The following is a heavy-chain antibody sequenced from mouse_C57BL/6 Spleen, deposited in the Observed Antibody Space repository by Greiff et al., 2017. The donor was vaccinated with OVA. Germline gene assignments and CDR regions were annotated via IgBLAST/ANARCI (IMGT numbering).Heavy chain of an antibody. V-gene: IGHV5-4*01. D-gene: IGHD2-3*01. CDR3: ARDPDDGYSWYFDY. Sequence: EVMLVESGGGLVKPGGSLKLSCAASGFTFSSYAMSWVRQTPEKRLEWVATISDGGSYTYYPDNVKGRFTISRDNAKNNLYLQMSHLKSEDTAMYYCARDPDDGYSWYFDYWGQGTTLTVSS. CDR1: GFTFSSYA. CDR2: ISDGGSYT. J-gene: IGHJ2*01.